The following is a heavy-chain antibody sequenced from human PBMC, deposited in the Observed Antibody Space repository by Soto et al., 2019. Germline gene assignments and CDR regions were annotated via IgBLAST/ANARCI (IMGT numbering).Heavy chain of an antibody. D-gene: IGHD3-3*01. V-gene: IGHV4-34*01. CDR2: INHSGST. CDR1: GGSFSGYY. J-gene: IGHJ2*01. CDR3: ARISLRSYYDFWSGYYPPEGHFDL. Sequence: QVQLQQWGAGLLKPSETLSLTCAVYGGSFSGYYWSWIRQPPGKGLEWIGEINHSGSTNYNPSLKSRVTISVDTSKNQFSLKLSSVTAADTAVYYCARISLRSYYDFWSGYYPPEGHFDLWGRGTLVTVSS.